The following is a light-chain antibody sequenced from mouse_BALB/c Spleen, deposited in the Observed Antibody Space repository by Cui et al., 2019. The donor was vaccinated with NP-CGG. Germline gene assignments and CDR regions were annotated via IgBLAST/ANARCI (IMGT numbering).Light chain of an antibody. Sequence: QAVVTQESALTTSPGETVTLTCRSSTGAVTTNNYANWVQEKPDHLFTGLIGGTNNRAPGLPARFSGSLIGDKAALTITGAQTEDEAIYFCALWYSNHWVFGGGTKLTVL. CDR3: ALWYSNHWV. J-gene: IGLJ1*01. CDR2: GTN. V-gene: IGLV1*01. CDR1: TGAVTTNNY.